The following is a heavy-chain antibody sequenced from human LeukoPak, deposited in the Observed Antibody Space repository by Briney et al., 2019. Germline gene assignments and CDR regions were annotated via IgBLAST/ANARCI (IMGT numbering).Heavy chain of an antibody. Sequence: SETLSLTCAVYGGSFSGYYWSWIRQPPGKGLEWTGEINHSGSTNYNPSLKSRVTISVDTSRNQFSLKLSSVTAADTAVYYCARAPYYYDSSGYPRDAFDIWGQGTMVTVSS. D-gene: IGHD3-22*01. J-gene: IGHJ3*02. V-gene: IGHV4-34*01. CDR3: ARAPYYYDSSGYPRDAFDI. CDR1: GGSFSGYY. CDR2: INHSGST.